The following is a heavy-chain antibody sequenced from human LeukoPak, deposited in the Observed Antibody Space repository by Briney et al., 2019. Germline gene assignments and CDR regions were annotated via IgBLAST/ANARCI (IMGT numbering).Heavy chain of an antibody. CDR3: ARLHPITIFGEANYYFDY. Sequence: PGGSLRLSCAASGFTFDDYAMHWVRQAPGKGLEWVSLISGDGGSTYYADSVKGRFTISRDNSKNSLYLQMNSLRAEDTALYYCARLHPITIFGEANYYFDYWGQGTLVTVSS. CDR2: ISGDGGST. V-gene: IGHV3-43*02. CDR1: GFTFDDYA. J-gene: IGHJ4*02. D-gene: IGHD3-3*01.